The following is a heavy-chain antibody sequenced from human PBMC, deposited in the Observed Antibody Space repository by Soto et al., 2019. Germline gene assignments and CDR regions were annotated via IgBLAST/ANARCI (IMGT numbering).Heavy chain of an antibody. J-gene: IGHJ4*02. CDR2: IYWDDDK. Sequence: QITLNESGPTVVRPTETLTLTCTFSGFSLSTSGVGVGWIRQSPGKAPECLALIYWDDDKRYSESLKSRLTITKDTSKNQVVLTMANLDPADTATYYCAHRVLRTVFGLVTTTAIYFDFWGPGTPVAVSS. CDR1: GFSLSTSGVG. CDR3: AHRVLRTVFGLVTTTAIYFDF. V-gene: IGHV2-5*02. D-gene: IGHD3-3*01.